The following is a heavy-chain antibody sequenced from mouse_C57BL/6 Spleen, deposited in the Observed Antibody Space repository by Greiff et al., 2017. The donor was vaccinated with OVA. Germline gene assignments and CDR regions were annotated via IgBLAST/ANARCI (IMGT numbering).Heavy chain of an antibody. CDR2: IDPSDSYT. Sequence: QVQLQQPGAELVMPGASVKLSCKASGYTFTSYWMHWVKQRPGQGLEWIGEIDPSDSYTNYNQKFKGKATLTVDKSSSTAYMQLSSLTSEDSAVYYCARSQGDDYESWFAYWGQGTLVTVSA. D-gene: IGHD2-4*01. CDR3: ARSQGDDYESWFAY. J-gene: IGHJ3*01. V-gene: IGHV1-69*01. CDR1: GYTFTSYW.